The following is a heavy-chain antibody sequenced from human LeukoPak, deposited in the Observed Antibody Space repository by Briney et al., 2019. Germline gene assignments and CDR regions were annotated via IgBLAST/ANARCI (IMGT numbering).Heavy chain of an antibody. J-gene: IGHJ3*02. CDR2: IRSKAYGGTT. CDR1: GFTFGDYA. Sequence: GGSLRLSCTASGFTFGDYAMSWFRQAPGKGLEWVGFIRSKAYGGTTEYAASVKGRFTISRDDSKSIAYLQMNSLKTEDTAVYYCTRAGDYGDYSISAFDIWGQGTMVTVSS. D-gene: IGHD4-17*01. CDR3: TRAGDYGDYSISAFDI. V-gene: IGHV3-49*03.